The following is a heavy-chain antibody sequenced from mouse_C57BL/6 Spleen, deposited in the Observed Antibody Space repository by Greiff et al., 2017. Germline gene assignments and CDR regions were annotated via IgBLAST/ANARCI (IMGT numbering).Heavy chain of an antibody. V-gene: IGHV1-69*01. CDR2: IDPSDSYT. CDR1: GYTFTSYW. Sequence: QVQLQQPGAELVMPGASVKLSCKASGYTFTSYWMHWVKQRPGQGLEWIGEIDPSDSYTNYNQKFKGKSTLTVDKSSSTAYMLLSSLTSEDSAVYYGARGVCGYAIGYGGQGTSVTVSS. J-gene: IGHJ4*01. CDR3: ARGVCGYAIGY. D-gene: IGHD6-1*01.